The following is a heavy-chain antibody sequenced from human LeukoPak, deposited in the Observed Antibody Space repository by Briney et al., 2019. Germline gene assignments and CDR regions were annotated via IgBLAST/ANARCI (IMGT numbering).Heavy chain of an antibody. CDR1: GGSISSSSYY. CDR2: IYYSGST. D-gene: IGHD6-25*01. CDR3: ARHPGRIAAGRMAFDI. V-gene: IGHV4-39*01. J-gene: IGHJ3*02. Sequence: SETLSLTCTVSGGSISSSSYYWGWIRQPPGKGLEWIGSIYYSGSTYYNPSLKSRVTISVDTSKNQFSLKLSSVTAADTAVYYCARHPGRIAAGRMAFDIWGQGTMVTVSS.